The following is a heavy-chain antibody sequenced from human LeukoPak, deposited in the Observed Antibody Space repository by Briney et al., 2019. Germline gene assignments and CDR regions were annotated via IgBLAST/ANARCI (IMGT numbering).Heavy chain of an antibody. CDR2: INHSGST. V-gene: IGHV4-34*01. J-gene: IGHJ4*02. D-gene: IGHD4-23*01. Sequence: SETLSLTCAVYGGSFSGYYWSWIRQPPGKGLEWIGEINHSGSTNYNPSLKSRVTISVDTSKNQFSLKLRFVTAADTAVYYCARDPGGVKTTVVTPPHYFDHWGQGTLVIVSS. CDR1: GGSFSGYY. CDR3: ARDPGGVKTTVVTPPHYFDH.